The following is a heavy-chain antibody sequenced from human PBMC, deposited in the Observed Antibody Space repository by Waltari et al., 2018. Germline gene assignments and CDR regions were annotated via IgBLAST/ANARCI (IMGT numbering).Heavy chain of an antibody. V-gene: IGHV4-61*02. Sequence: QVRLQESGPGLVKPSQTLSLTCNVSGASISSGGYSWTWIRQTAGKGLEWIGRIYPRGSTFHNPSLKSRVTLSIDTSKSQFSMVLTAVTAADTAVYYCARTPEGYCTGGTCPPFDVCDIWGPGTRVTVSS. CDR2: IYPRGST. CDR3: ARTPEGYCTGGTCPPFDVCDI. D-gene: IGHD2-8*02. J-gene: IGHJ3*02. CDR1: GASISSGGYS.